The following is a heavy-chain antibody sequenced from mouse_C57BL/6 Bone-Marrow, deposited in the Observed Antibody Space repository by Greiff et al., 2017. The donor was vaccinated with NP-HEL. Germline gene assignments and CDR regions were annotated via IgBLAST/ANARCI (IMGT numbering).Heavy chain of an antibody. Sequence: EVHLVESGGGLVKPGGSLKLSCAASGFTFSSYTMSWVRQTPEKRLEWVATISGGGGNTYYPDSVKGRSTISRDNAKNTLYLQMSSLRSEDTAVYYCARGGNYGGYFDYWGQGTPVTVSS. CDR2: ISGGGGNT. CDR3: ARGGNYGGYFDY. D-gene: IGHD1-1*01. J-gene: IGHJ3*01. V-gene: IGHV5-9*04. CDR1: GFTFSSYT.